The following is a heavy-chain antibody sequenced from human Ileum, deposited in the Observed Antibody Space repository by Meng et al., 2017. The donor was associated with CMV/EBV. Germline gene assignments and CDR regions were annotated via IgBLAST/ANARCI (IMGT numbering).Heavy chain of an antibody. CDR2: IRSKPYGGTT. CDR1: GFTFGAYA. Sequence: GESLKISCPTSGFTFGAYAMTWVRQAPGKGLEWVGFIRSKPYGGTTEYAASVKGRFTISRDDSKSIAYLQMNSLKTEDTAFYYCIREFEFGYCSSTSCPYFDYWGQGTLVTVSS. CDR3: IREFEFGYCSSTSCPYFDY. D-gene: IGHD2-2*01. J-gene: IGHJ4*02. V-gene: IGHV3-49*04.